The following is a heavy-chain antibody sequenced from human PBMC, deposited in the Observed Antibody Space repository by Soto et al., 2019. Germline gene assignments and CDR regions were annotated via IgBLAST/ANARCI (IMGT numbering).Heavy chain of an antibody. CDR2: ISYDGSNK. Sequence: QVQLVESGGGVVQPGRSLRLSCAASGFTFSSYAMHWVRQAPGKGLEWVAVISYDGSNKYYADSVKGRFTISRDNSKNPLYLQMNRLRAEDTAVYYCARALNYDSSGYYPHYYYYYGMDVWGQGTTVTVSS. CDR3: ARALNYDSSGYYPHYYYYYGMDV. V-gene: IGHV3-30-3*01. D-gene: IGHD3-22*01. J-gene: IGHJ6*02. CDR1: GFTFSSYA.